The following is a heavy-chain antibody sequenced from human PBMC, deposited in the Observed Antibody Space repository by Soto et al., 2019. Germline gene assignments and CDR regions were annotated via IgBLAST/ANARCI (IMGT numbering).Heavy chain of an antibody. J-gene: IGHJ5*02. CDR1: GFTFSSYA. CDR2: ISGSGGST. CDR3: AKDGGGAAAGTTLPFDP. D-gene: IGHD6-13*01. Sequence: GGSLILSCAASGFTFSSYAMSWVRQAPGKGLEWVSAISGSGGSTYYADSVKGRFTISRDNSKNTLYLQMNSLRAEDTAVYYCAKDGGGAAAGTTLPFDPWGQGTLVTVSS. V-gene: IGHV3-23*01.